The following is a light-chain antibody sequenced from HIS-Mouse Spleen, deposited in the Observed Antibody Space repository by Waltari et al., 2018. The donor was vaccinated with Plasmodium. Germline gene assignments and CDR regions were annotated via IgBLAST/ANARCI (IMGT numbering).Light chain of an antibody. CDR1: QGIISA. Sequence: AIQLTQSPSSLSASVGDRVTITCRASQGIISALAWYQQKPGKAPKLLIYDASSLESGVPSRVSGSGSGTEFTLTISSLQPEDFATYYCQQFNSYPQGTFGQGTRLEIK. V-gene: IGKV1-13*02. J-gene: IGKJ5*01. CDR3: QQFNSYPQGT. CDR2: DAS.